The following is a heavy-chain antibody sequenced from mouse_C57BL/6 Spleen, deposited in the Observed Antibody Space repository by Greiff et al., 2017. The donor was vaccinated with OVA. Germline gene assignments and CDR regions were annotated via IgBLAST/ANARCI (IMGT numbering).Heavy chain of an antibody. Sequence: EVQLVESGGGLVKPGGSLKLSCAASGFTFSDYGMHWVRQAPEKGLEWVAYISSGSSTIYYADTVKGRFTITRDNATNTLFLQMTSLRSEDTAMYYCARRRGYGDIEVWGTGTTVTVSS. D-gene: IGHD2-12*01. CDR1: GFTFSDYG. J-gene: IGHJ1*03. CDR2: ISSGSSTI. CDR3: ARRRGYGDIEV. V-gene: IGHV5-17*01.